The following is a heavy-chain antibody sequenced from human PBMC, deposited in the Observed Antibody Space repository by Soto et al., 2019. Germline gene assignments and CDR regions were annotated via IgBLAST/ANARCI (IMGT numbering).Heavy chain of an antibody. CDR2: IYYSGST. V-gene: IGHV4-39*01. CDR3: ASPRYYDFWSGYLYYFDY. Sequence: SETLSLTCTVSGGSISSSSYYWGWIRQPPGKGLEWIGSIYYSGSTYYNPSLKSRVTISVDTSKNQFSLKLSSVTAADTAVYYCASPRYYDFWSGYLYYFDYWGQGTLVTVSS. CDR1: GGSISSSSYY. J-gene: IGHJ4*02. D-gene: IGHD3-3*01.